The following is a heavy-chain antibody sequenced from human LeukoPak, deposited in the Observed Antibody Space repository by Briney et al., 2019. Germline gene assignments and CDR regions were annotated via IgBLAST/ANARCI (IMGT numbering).Heavy chain of an antibody. J-gene: IGHJ4*02. CDR3: ARHYYDSSGYYYFDY. V-gene: IGHV4-59*08. CDR1: GGSISGYY. CDR2: IYYSGSA. D-gene: IGHD3-22*01. Sequence: SETLSLTCTVSGGSISGYYWSWIRQPPGKGLEYIGYIYYSGSADYNPSLKSRITISVDTSKNQFSLKLSSVTAADTAVYYCARHYYDSSGYYYFDYWGQGTLVTVSS.